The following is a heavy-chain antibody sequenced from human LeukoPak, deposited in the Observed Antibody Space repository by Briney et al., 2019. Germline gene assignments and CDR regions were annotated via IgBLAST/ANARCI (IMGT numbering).Heavy chain of an antibody. J-gene: IGHJ4*02. V-gene: IGHV1-24*01. D-gene: IGHD2-2*01. CDR1: GYSLTELS. CDR3: ARDVGEYCSSTSCYASDY. Sequence: GASVKVSCKVSGYSLTELSMHWVRQAPGKGLEWMGGFDPEDGETIYAQKFQGRVTMTRDTSISTAYMELSRLRSDDTAVYYCARDVGEYCSSTSCYASDYWGQGTLVTVSS. CDR2: FDPEDGET.